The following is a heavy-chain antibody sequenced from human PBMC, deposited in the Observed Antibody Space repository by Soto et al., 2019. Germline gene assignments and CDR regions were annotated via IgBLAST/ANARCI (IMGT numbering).Heavy chain of an antibody. CDR1: GCSFNSYA. D-gene: IGHD1-26*01. V-gene: IGHV3-23*01. J-gene: IGHJ4*02. Sequence: XGSLRLSCAASGCSFNSYAMVWVLQAPGKGLEWVSVIIARGGSLYFADSVKGRFTISRDNSKNVLSLEMNSLRAEDTAIYFCAKGSNDYSASVDNWGQGTLVTVSS. CDR2: IIARGGSL. CDR3: AKGSNDYSASVDN.